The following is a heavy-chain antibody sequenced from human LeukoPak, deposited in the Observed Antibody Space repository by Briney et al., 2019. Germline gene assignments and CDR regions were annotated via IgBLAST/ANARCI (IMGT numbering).Heavy chain of an antibody. V-gene: IGHV4-59*01. CDR1: SGSISSYY. J-gene: IGHJ4*02. CDR3: ARGLRTTKIDY. D-gene: IGHD1-1*01. CDR2: IYYSGST. Sequence: PSETLSLTCTVSSGSISSYYWSWVRQPPGKGLEWIGYIYYSGSTNYNPSLKSRVTISVDTSKNQFSLKRSSVTAADTAVYYCARGLRTTKIDYWGQGTLVTVSS.